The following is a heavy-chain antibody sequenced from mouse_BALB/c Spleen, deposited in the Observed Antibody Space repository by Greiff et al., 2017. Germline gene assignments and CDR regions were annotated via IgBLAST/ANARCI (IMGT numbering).Heavy chain of an antibody. CDR2: ISSGGST. CDR1: GFTFSSYA. CDR3: ARPSYGNYVAY. D-gene: IGHD2-10*01. V-gene: IGHV5-6-5*01. J-gene: IGHJ3*01. Sequence: EVQRVESGGGLVKPGGSLKLSCAASGFTFSSYAMSWVRQTPEKRLEWVASISSGGSTYYPDSVKGRFTISRDNARNILYLQMSSLRSEDTAMYYCARPSYGNYVAYWGQGTLVTVSA.